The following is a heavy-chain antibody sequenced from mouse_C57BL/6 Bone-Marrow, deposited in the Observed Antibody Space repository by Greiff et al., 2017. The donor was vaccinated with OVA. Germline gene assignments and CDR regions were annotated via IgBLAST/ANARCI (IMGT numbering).Heavy chain of an antibody. J-gene: IGHJ4*01. D-gene: IGHD1-1*01. CDR3: AKHEDIYYGSDDAMDY. CDR2: FYPGSGSI. Sequence: VQLQQSGAELVKPGASVKLSCTASGYTFTEYTIPWVQQRSGQGLEWIGWFYPGSGSIKYNEKFKGKATLSADKSSSTVSLELSRLTSEDSADYFGAKHEDIYYGSDDAMDYWGQGTSVTVSS. CDR1: GYTFTEYT. V-gene: IGHV1-62-2*01.